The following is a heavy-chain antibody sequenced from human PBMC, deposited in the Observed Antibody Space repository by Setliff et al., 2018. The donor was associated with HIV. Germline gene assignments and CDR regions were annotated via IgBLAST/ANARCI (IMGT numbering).Heavy chain of an antibody. CDR2: IRHDGINE. CDR1: GFTFSSYG. Sequence: GSLRLSCAASGFTFSSYGMHWVRQAPGKGLEWVTFIRHDGINEDYRDSVKGRFSVSRDNSKNTVFLQMNSLRVEDTALYYCARGVPGICSGGTCYLEYWGQGTLVTVSS. V-gene: IGHV3-30*02. D-gene: IGHD2-15*01. CDR3: ARGVPGICSGGTCYLEY. J-gene: IGHJ4*02.